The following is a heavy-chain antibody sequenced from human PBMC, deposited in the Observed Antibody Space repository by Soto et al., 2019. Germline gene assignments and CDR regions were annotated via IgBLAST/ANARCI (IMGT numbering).Heavy chain of an antibody. CDR1: GFTFDDYA. CDR2: ISWNSGSI. CDR3: AKDMVPTEVGFQY. J-gene: IGHJ4*02. Sequence: SLRLSCAASGFTFDDYAMHCVRQSPGKCLEWVSGISWNSGSIGYADSVKGRFTISRDNAKNSLYLQMNSPRAEDTALYYCAKDMVPTEVGFQYWGQGTLVNVSS. V-gene: IGHV3-9*01. D-gene: IGHD2-2*01.